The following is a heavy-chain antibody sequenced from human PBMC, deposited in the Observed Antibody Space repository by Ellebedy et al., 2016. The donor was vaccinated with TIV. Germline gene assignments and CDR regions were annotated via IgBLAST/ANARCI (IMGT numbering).Heavy chain of an antibody. CDR1: GYTFTSYA. CDR3: ARVPSTAMDRDY. CDR2: IIPILGIA. D-gene: IGHD5-18*01. V-gene: IGHV1-69*04. Sequence: AASVKVSCKASGYTFTSYAMHWVRQAPGQGLEWMGRIIPILGIANYAQKFQGRVTITADKSTSTAYMELSSLRSEDTAVYYCARVPSTAMDRDYWGQGTLVTVSS. J-gene: IGHJ4*02.